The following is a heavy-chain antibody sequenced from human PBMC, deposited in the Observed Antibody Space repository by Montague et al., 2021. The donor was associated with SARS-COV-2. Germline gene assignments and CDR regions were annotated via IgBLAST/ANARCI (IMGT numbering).Heavy chain of an antibody. D-gene: IGHD3-22*01. J-gene: IGHJ3*02. Sequence: NKNSGNTYYNPSLKSRVTISVDTSKNQFSLKLSSVAAAATAVYYCASPTYYYGSSVSYAFDIWGQGTMVTVSS. CDR2: NKNSGNT. V-gene: IGHV4-39*01. CDR3: ASPTYYYGSSVSYAFDI.